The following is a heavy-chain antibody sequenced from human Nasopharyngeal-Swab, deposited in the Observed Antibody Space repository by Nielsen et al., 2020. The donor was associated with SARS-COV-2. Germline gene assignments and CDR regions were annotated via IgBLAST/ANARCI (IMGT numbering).Heavy chain of an antibody. D-gene: IGHD6-19*01. CDR2: IGSSGFTI. V-gene: IGHV3-48*03. CDR3: ARVHTSGWSTFDC. Sequence: GESLKISCAASGFTFSSYEMNWVRQAPGKGLEWVSYIGSSGFTIFYADSVRGRFTISRDNAKNSLYLQMNSLRAEDTALYYCARVHTSGWSTFDCWGQGTLVTVSS. CDR1: GFTFSSYE. J-gene: IGHJ4*02.